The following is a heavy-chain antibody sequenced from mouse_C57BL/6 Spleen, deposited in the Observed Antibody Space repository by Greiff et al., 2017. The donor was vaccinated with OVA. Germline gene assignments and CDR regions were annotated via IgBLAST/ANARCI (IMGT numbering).Heavy chain of an antibody. CDR2: IWRGGST. CDR1: GFSLTSYG. CDR3: AKNEGLRYYIDY. V-gene: IGHV2-5*01. Sequence: VKLMESGPGLVQPSQSLSITCTVSGFSLTSYGVHWVRQSPGKGLEWLGVIWRGGSTDYNAAFMSRLSITKDNTKSQVFFKMNSLQADDTAIYYCAKNEGLRYYIDYWGQGTTLTVSS. J-gene: IGHJ2*01. D-gene: IGHD1-1*01.